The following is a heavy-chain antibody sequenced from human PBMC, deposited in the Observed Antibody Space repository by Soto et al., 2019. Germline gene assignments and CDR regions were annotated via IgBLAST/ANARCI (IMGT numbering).Heavy chain of an antibody. CDR1: GGSISRSDYY. CDR3: ASGAVTAPPFDP. Sequence: QLQLQESGPGLLKPSETLSLTCTVSGGSISRSDYYWGWIRQPPGKGLQWIGSIYFSGITSYNPSLQSRVTMSVDTSKNQFSLKLSSVTAADTAVYYCASGAVTAPPFDPWGQGTLVTVSS. D-gene: IGHD2-21*02. J-gene: IGHJ5*02. CDR2: IYFSGIT. V-gene: IGHV4-39*01.